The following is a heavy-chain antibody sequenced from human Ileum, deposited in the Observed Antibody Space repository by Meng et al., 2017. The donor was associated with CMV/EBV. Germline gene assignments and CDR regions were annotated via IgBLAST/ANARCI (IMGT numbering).Heavy chain of an antibody. D-gene: IGHD3-10*01. CDR3: ARWGSGTYYKGYFDY. J-gene: IGHJ4*02. V-gene: IGHV4-39*07. Sequence: LEGAGPGRGDPPGSTALTLSVSGVYISGSGGHWGVIPQPPGKGLEWIGNMYSSGTPYYNPSLKSRVTMSVDTSKNQFSLKLSSVTAADTAVYYCARWGSGTYYKGYFDYWGQGTLVTVSS. CDR1: GVYISGSGGH. CDR2: MYSSGTP.